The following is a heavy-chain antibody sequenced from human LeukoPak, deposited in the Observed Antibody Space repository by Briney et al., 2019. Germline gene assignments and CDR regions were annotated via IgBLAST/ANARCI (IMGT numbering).Heavy chain of an antibody. CDR3: ARVGASAYIYSRFEERQKNFFDY. V-gene: IGHV3-66*01. Sequence: GGSLRLSCAASRFTVSSNYMTWVRQAAGKGLEWVSVIYSGGSTYYADSVKGRFTIFRDNSKNTLYLQMNSLRVEDTAVYYCARVGASAYIYSRFEERQKNFFDYWGQGTLVTVSS. CDR1: RFTVSSNY. D-gene: IGHD1-26*01. CDR2: IYSGGST. J-gene: IGHJ4*02.